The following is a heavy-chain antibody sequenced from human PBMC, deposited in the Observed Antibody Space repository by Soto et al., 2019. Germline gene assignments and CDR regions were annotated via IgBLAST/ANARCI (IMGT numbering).Heavy chain of an antibody. J-gene: IGHJ4*02. CDR3: TRDPRIADF. Sequence: GGSLRLSCAASRFSLRDYYMTWIRQAPGKGLWLLSYINPGGDVIKYADSVKGRFTISRDNAKNSLYLHMNNLRAEDTAVYYCTRDPRIADFWGQGTLVTVSS. CDR1: RFSLRDYY. CDR2: INPGGDVI. D-gene: IGHD2-21*01. V-gene: IGHV3-11*01.